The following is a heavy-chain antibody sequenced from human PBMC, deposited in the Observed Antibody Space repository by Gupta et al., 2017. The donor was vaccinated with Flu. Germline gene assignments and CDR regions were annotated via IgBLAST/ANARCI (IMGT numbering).Heavy chain of an antibody. CDR3: ARKGGGHCSGGTCYSFDY. D-gene: IGHD2-15*01. J-gene: IGHJ4*02. V-gene: IGHV1-69*01. CDR1: GVTFSRYA. Sequence: QVQLVLSGAEVKKPGSSVKVSCKASGVTFSRYAIHWVRQAPGQGLEWMGGIILVFGPTNYAQKFQGRVTITADESTSTAYMELSSRISEDTAVYYCARKGGGHCSGGTCYSFDYWGQGTLVTVSS. CDR2: IILVFGPT.